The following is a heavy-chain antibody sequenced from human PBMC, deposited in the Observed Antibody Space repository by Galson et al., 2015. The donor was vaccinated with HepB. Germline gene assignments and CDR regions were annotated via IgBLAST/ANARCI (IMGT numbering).Heavy chain of an antibody. CDR2: AYYSGTA. J-gene: IGHJ4*02. CDR1: GGSITRTSFY. V-gene: IGHV4-39*07. D-gene: IGHD5-18*01. Sequence: ETLSLTCAVSGGSITRTSFYWGWVRQSPGKGLEWIGIAYYSGTAYYHPSLQSRADLSVDKSKNQLSLRLTSVTAADTAIYYCARTGYIYGYPLGSHFDIWGQGVLVTVSS. CDR3: ARTGYIYGYPLGSHFDI.